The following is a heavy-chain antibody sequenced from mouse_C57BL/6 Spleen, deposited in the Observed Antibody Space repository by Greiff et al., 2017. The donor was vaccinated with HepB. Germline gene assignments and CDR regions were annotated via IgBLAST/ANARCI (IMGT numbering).Heavy chain of an antibody. Sequence: VQLQQPGAELVKPGASVKMSCKASGYTFTSYWITWVKQRPGQGLEWIGDIYPGSGSTNYNEKFKSKATLTVDTSSSTAYMQLSSLTSEDSAVYYCARPYGSSYYAMDYWGQGTSVTVSS. CDR2: IYPGSGST. J-gene: IGHJ4*01. D-gene: IGHD1-1*01. CDR1: GYTFTSYW. V-gene: IGHV1-55*01. CDR3: ARPYGSSYYAMDY.